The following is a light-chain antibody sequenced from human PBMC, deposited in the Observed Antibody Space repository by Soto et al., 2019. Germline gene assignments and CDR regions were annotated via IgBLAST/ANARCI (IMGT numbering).Light chain of an antibody. CDR3: QQYNSYSPT. J-gene: IGKJ1*01. Sequence: IQLTQSPSSLSASVGDRVPITCRASQGISSYLAWYQQKPGKAPKLLIYDASSLESGVPSRFSGSGSGTEFTLTISSLQPDDFATYYCQQYNSYSPTFGQGTKVDIK. CDR1: QGISSY. V-gene: IGKV1-5*01. CDR2: DAS.